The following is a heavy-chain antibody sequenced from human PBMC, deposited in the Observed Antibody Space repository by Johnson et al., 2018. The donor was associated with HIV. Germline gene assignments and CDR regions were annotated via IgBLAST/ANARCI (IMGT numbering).Heavy chain of an antibody. CDR3: ARDLIGWELRGAFDI. J-gene: IGHJ3*02. Sequence: QEQLVESGGGLVQPGGSLRLSCAASGFTFSDYYMSWIRQAPGKGLEWVSYISRSGSTIYYADSVQGRFTISRDNAKNSLYLQMNSLRAEDTALYYCARDLIGWELRGAFDIWGQGTMVTVSS. CDR2: ISRSGSTI. D-gene: IGHD1-26*01. CDR1: GFTFSDYY. V-gene: IGHV3-11*01.